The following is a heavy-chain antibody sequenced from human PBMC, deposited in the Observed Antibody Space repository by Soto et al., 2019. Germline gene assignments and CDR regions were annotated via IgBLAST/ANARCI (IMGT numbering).Heavy chain of an antibody. CDR1: GGSINSYY. V-gene: IGHV4-34*01. J-gene: IGHJ4*02. Sequence: PSETLSLTCSVSGGSINSYYWSWIRQPPGKGLEWIGEINHSGSTNYNPSLKSRVTISVDTSKNQFSLKLSSVTAADTAVYYCARGSDYYVWESPKYFDYWGQGTLVTVSS. CDR3: ARGSDYYVWESPKYFDY. D-gene: IGHD3-16*01. CDR2: INHSGST.